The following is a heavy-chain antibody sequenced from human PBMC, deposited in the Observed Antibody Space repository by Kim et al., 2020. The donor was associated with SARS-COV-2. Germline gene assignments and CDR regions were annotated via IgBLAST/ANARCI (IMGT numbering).Heavy chain of an antibody. CDR3: ARGYGSGSTNGMEV. CDR2: IYYSGST. D-gene: IGHD3-10*01. CDR1: GGSISSGGYS. V-gene: IGHV4-30-2*01. Sequence: SETLSLTCAVSGGSISSGGYSWSWIRQPPGKGLEWIGYIYYSGSTYYNLSLKSRVTIPVDRSKNQFSLKLSSVTAADTAVYYCARGYGSGSTNGMEVWGQGTTVTVSS. J-gene: IGHJ6*02.